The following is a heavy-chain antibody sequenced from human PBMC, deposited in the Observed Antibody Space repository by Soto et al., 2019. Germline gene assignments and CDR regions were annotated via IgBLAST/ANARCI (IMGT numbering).Heavy chain of an antibody. CDR1: GFTFSDHY. CDR2: SRNKANSYST. D-gene: IGHD1-26*01. CDR3: ARFSGSYTRGLDY. V-gene: IGHV3-72*01. J-gene: IGHJ4*02. Sequence: EVQLVESGGGLVQPGGPLGLSFAASGFTFSDHYMDWVRQAPGKGLEWVGRSRNKANSYSTEYAASVKGRFTISRDESKNSLYLQMNSLKTEDTAVYYCARFSGSYTRGLDYWGQGTLVTVSS.